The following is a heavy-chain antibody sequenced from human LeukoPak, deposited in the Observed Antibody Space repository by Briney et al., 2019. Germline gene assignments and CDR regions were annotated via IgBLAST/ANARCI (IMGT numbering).Heavy chain of an antibody. Sequence: ASVKVSCKASGYTFTSYGISWVRQAPGQGLEWMGWISAYNGNTNYAQKLQGRVTMTTDTSTSTAYMELRSLRSDDTAVYYCARDSPLYNWNDVASYYYYGMDVWAQGTTVTVSS. CDR3: ARDSPLYNWNDVASYYYYGMDV. CDR2: ISAYNGNT. D-gene: IGHD1-1*01. J-gene: IGHJ6*02. V-gene: IGHV1-18*01. CDR1: GYTFTSYG.